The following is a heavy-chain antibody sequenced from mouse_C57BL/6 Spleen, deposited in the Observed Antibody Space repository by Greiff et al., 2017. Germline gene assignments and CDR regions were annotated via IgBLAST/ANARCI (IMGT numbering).Heavy chain of an antibody. CDR2: INPNNGGT. CDR3: ARLPLTGTYYAMDY. V-gene: IGHV1-22*01. J-gene: IGHJ4*01. CDR1: GYTFTDYN. Sequence: EVQLQQSGPELVKPGASVKISCKASGYTFTDYNMHWVKQSHGKSLEWIGYINPNNGGTSYNQKFKGKATLTVNKSSSTAYMELRSLTSEDSAVYYCARLPLTGTYYAMDYWGQGTSVTVSS. D-gene: IGHD4-1*01.